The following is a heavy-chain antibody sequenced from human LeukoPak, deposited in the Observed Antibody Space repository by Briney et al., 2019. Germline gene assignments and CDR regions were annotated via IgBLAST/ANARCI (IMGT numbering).Heavy chain of an antibody. CDR1: GFTFSGYA. CDR3: AKDQLPYCSGGSCYSSDFDY. Sequence: GGSLRLSCAASGFTFSGYAMSWVRQAPGKGLEWVSAISGSGGSTYYADSVKGRFTISRDNSKNTLYLQMNSLGAEDTAVYYCAKDQLPYCSGGSCYSSDFDYWGQGTLVTVSS. CDR2: ISGSGGST. V-gene: IGHV3-23*01. D-gene: IGHD2-15*01. J-gene: IGHJ4*02.